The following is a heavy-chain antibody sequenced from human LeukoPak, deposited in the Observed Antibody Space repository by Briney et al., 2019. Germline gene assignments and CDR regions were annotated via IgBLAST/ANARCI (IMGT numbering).Heavy chain of an antibody. V-gene: IGHV4-59*08. J-gene: IGHJ4*02. CDR3: ARRGYFDY. Sequence: SETLSLTCTVSGGSMSDYYWGWIRQPPGKRLEWIGHIYYSGSAYYNPSLKSRVTISIDASKNQFSLKLTSVTAADTAIYYCARRGYFDYWGQGILVTVSA. CDR2: IYYSGSA. CDR1: GGSMSDYY.